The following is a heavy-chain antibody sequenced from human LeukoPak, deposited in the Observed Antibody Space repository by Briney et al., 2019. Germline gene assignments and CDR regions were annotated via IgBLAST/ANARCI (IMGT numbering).Heavy chain of an antibody. CDR1: GGSFSGYY. Sequence: SETLSLTCAVYGGSFSGYYWSWIRQPPGKGLEWIGEINHSGSTNYNPSLKSRVTISVDTSKNQFSLKLSSVTAAGTAVYYCARGPLRYYDSSGYWYFDLWGRGTLVTVSS. D-gene: IGHD3-22*01. CDR2: INHSGST. V-gene: IGHV4-34*01. CDR3: ARGPLRYYDSSGYWYFDL. J-gene: IGHJ2*01.